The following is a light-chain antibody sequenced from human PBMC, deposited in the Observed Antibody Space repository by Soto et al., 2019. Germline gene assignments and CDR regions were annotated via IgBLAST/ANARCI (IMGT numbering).Light chain of an antibody. Sequence: EVVLTQSPATLSSSPGERGILSCRASQNIGSNLAWYQQRPGQAPRLLMYGASTRATETPARFSGSGSATDFTLTISSLQSEDFAAYYCQQYNNWPPYTFGQGTNVDI. V-gene: IGKV3-15*01. CDR2: GAS. CDR1: QNIGSN. J-gene: IGKJ2*01. CDR3: QQYNNWPPYT.